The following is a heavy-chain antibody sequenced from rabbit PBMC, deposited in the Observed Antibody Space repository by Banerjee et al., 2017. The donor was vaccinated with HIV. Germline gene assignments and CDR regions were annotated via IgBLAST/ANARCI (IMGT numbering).Heavy chain of an antibody. D-gene: IGHD7-1*01. CDR1: GFTLSSSYW. J-gene: IGHJ4*01. CDR3: ARDGGYAGYAL. Sequence: QEQLEESGGALVKPGASLTLTCKASGFTLSSSYWIYWVRQAPGKGLEWIGCINTGDGSTYYASWAKGRFTISRTSSTTVTLQMTSLTAADTATYFCARDGGYAGYALWGPAPSSPS. V-gene: IGHV1S45*01. CDR2: INTGDGST.